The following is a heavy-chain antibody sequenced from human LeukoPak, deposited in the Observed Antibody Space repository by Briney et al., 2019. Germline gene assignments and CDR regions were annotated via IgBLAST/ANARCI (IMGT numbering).Heavy chain of an antibody. V-gene: IGHV3-43*01. J-gene: IGHJ4*02. Sequence: GGSLRLSCAASGFTFDDYTMHWVRQAPGKGLEWVSLISWDGGSTYYADSVKGRFTISRDNAKNSLYLQMNSLRAEDTAVYYCARAVLYYFDYWGQGTLVTVSS. D-gene: IGHD1-1*01. CDR1: GFTFDDYT. CDR2: ISWDGGST. CDR3: ARAVLYYFDY.